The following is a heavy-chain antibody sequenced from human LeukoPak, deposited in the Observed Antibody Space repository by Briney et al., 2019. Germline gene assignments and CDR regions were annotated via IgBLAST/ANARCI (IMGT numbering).Heavy chain of an antibody. Sequence: SVKVSCKASGGTFSSYAISWVRQAPGQGLEWMGGIIPIFGTANYAQKFQGGVTITADESTSTAYMELSSLRSEDTAVYYCARGTHDYGDYETLDYWGQGTLVTVSS. J-gene: IGHJ4*02. CDR3: ARGTHDYGDYETLDY. D-gene: IGHD4-17*01. V-gene: IGHV1-69*01. CDR2: IIPIFGTA. CDR1: GGTFSSYA.